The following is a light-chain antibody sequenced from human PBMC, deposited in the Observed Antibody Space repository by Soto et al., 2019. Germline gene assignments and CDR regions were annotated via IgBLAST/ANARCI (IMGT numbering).Light chain of an antibody. CDR2: PAS. CDR1: QGIGSW. V-gene: IGKV1-12*01. J-gene: IGKJ4*01. Sequence: DIQMTQSPSFVSASIGDRVTITCRASQGIGSWLAWYQQVPGRAPRLLIFPASSFQSGVSSRFRGSGSVTEFSLTITVLQPEDFATYVCLQANQFPVTFGEGTKVEMK. CDR3: LQANQFPVT.